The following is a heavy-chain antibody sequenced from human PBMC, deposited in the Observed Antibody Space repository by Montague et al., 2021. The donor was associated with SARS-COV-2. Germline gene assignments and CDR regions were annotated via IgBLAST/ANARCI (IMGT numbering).Heavy chain of an antibody. CDR3: ARSVGRGGSGGEFDC. CDR1: GGSISSGDYY. D-gene: IGHD3-10*01. V-gene: IGHV4-30-4*08. CDR2: IYHSGST. J-gene: IGHJ4*02. Sequence: TLSLTCTVSGGSISSGDYYWSWIRQHPGKGLEWIGYIYHSGSTYYNPSLKSRVTISVDTSKNQFSPKLSSVTAADTAVYYCARSVGRGGSGGEFDCWGQGTLVTVSS.